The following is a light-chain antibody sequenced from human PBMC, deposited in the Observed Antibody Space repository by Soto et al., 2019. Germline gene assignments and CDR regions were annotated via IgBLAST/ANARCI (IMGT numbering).Light chain of an antibody. CDR2: AAS. V-gene: IGKV3-20*01. J-gene: IGKJ4*01. CDR1: QSVSSND. CDR3: QQYGSP. Sequence: VLTQSPGTLSLSLGERASLSCRASQSVSSNDLAWYQQRPGQAPRLLIYAASKRATGIPDRFSGSGSGTDFTLTISRLEPEDFAVYYCQQYGSPFGGGTKVDIK.